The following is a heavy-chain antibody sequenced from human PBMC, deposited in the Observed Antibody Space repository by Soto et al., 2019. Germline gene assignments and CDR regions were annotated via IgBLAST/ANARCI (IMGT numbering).Heavy chain of an antibody. CDR1: GFTVSSTY. D-gene: IGHD3-22*01. CDR3: ARDRSGYYDTSGPFDY. V-gene: IGHV3-66*01. Sequence: GGSLSLSCAASGFTVSSTYMTWVRQAPGKGLEWVSFIYSGGSTYYADSVKGRFTISRDNSKNTLYLQMNSLRAEDTAVYYCARDRSGYYDTSGPFDYWGQGTLVTVSS. CDR2: IYSGGST. J-gene: IGHJ4*02.